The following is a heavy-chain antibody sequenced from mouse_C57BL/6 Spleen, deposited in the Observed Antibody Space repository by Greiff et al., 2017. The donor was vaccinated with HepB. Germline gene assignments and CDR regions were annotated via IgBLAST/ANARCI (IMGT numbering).Heavy chain of an antibody. J-gene: IGHJ4*01. Sequence: EVHLVGSGGDLVKPGGSLKLSCAASGFTFSSYGMSWVRQTPDKRLEWVATISSGGSYTYYPDSVKGRFTISRDNAKNTLYLQMSSLKSEDTAMYYCARHVGTGTGAMDYWGQGTSVTVSS. CDR1: GFTFSSYG. V-gene: IGHV5-6*01. CDR2: ISSGGSYT. D-gene: IGHD4-1*01. CDR3: ARHVGTGTGAMDY.